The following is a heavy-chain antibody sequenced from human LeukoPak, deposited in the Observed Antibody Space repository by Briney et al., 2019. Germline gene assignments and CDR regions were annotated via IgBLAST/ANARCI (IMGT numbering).Heavy chain of an antibody. J-gene: IGHJ6*02. D-gene: IGHD2-2*01. V-gene: IGHV3-23*01. CDR2: ISGSGGST. CDR1: GFTFSSYA. CDR3: AKAWFCSSTSCLRFTTSYGMDV. Sequence: PGGSLRLSCAASGFTFSSYAMSWVRQAPGKGLEWVSAISGSGGSTYYADSVKGRFTISRDNSKNTLYLQMNSLRAEDTAVYYCAKAWFCSSTSCLRFTTSYGMDVWGQGTTVTVSS.